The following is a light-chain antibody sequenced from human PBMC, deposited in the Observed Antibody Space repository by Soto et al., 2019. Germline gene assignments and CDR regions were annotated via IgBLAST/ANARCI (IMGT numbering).Light chain of an antibody. CDR3: QQYYTTPRT. CDR2: WAS. V-gene: IGKV4-1*01. J-gene: IGKJ1*01. CDR1: QSVLYTSNNKNC. Sequence: DIVLTQSPDSLAVSLGERATINCKSSQSVLYTSNNKNCLAWYQQKPGHPPKVLIYWASTRESGVPDRFSGSGSGTDFTLTISSLQAEDVAVYFCQQYYTTPRTFGQGTKVEIK.